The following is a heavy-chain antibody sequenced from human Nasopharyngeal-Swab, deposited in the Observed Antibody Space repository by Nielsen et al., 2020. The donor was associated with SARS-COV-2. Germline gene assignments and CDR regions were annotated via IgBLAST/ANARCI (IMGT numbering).Heavy chain of an antibody. Sequence: KVSCKDSGYSFTSYWIRWVRQMPGKGLEWMGIIYPGDSNTRYSPSFQGQVTISADKSISTAYLQWSSLKASDTAMYYCATSYSGSYYDAFDIWGQGTMVTVFS. CDR3: ATSYSGSYYDAFDI. CDR1: GYSFTSYW. V-gene: IGHV5-51*01. D-gene: IGHD1-26*01. J-gene: IGHJ3*02. CDR2: IYPGDSNT.